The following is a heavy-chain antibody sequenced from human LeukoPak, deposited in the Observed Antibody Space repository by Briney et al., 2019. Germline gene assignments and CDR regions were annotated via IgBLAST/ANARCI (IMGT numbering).Heavy chain of an antibody. CDR2: INPNSGGT. Sequence: ASVKVSCKASGYTFTGYYMHWVRQAPGQGLEWMGWINPNSGGTNYAQKFQGRVTMTRDTSISTAYMELSRLRSDDTAVYYCARGWSGSYYSHYYYYMDLWGKGTTVTVFS. CDR1: GYTFTGYY. D-gene: IGHD1-26*01. CDR3: ARGWSGSYYSHYYYYMDL. J-gene: IGHJ6*03. V-gene: IGHV1-2*02.